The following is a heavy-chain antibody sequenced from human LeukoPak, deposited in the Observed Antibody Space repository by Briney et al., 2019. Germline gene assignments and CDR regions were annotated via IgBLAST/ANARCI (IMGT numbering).Heavy chain of an antibody. V-gene: IGHV1-46*01. Sequence: ASVKVSCKASGYTFTSYYMHWVRQAPGQGLEWMGIINPSGGSTSYAQKFQGRVTMTRDMSTSTVYMELSSLRSEDTAVYYCARDDKGEQWLGNWGQGTLVTVSS. D-gene: IGHD6-19*01. CDR2: INPSGGST. CDR1: GYTFTSYY. J-gene: IGHJ4*02. CDR3: ARDDKGEQWLGN.